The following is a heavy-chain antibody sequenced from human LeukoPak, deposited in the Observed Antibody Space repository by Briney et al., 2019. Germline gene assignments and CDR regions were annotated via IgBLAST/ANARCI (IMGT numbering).Heavy chain of an antibody. CDR3: ATIRGKLWYLD. CDR1: GGSFSGYY. D-gene: IGHD2-21*01. CDR2: INHSGST. Sequence: PSETLSLTCAVYGGSFSGYYWSWIRQPPGKGLEWIGEINHSGSTNYNPSLKSRVTISVDTSKNQFSLKLSSVTAADTAVYYCATIRGKLWYLDWGQGTLVTVSS. J-gene: IGHJ4*02. V-gene: IGHV4-34*01.